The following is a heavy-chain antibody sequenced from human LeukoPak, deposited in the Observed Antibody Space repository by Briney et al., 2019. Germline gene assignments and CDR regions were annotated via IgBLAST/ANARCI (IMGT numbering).Heavy chain of an antibody. Sequence: PGGSLRLSCAASGFTFSSYAMHWVRQAPGKGLEWVAVISYDGSNKYYADSVKGRFTISRDNSKNTLYLQMNSLRAEDTAVYYCAREAVAGLYYYYHYMDVWGKGTTVTVSS. J-gene: IGHJ6*03. V-gene: IGHV3-30-3*01. CDR2: ISYDGSNK. CDR1: GFTFSSYA. CDR3: AREAVAGLYYYYHYMDV. D-gene: IGHD6-19*01.